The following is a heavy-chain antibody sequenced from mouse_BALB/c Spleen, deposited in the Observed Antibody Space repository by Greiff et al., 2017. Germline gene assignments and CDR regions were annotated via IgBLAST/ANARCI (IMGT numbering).Heavy chain of an antibody. V-gene: IGHV1-5*01. J-gene: IGHJ2*01. CDR2: IYPGNSDT. CDR3: TREVVARGYFDY. Sequence: VQLQQSGTVLARPGASVKMSCKASGYSFTSYWMHWVKQRPGQGLEWIGAIYPGNSDTSYNQKFKGKAKLTAVTSASTAYMELSSLTNEDSAVYYCTREVVARGYFDYWGQGTTLTVSS. CDR1: GYSFTSYW. D-gene: IGHD1-1*01.